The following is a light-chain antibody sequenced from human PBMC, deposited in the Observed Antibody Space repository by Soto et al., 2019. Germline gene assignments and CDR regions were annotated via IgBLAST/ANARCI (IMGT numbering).Light chain of an antibody. CDR3: QQRSNWHPT. V-gene: IGKV3-11*01. J-gene: IGKJ3*01. CDR1: QSVSSY. CDR2: DAS. Sequence: EIVLTQSPATLSLSPGERATLSCRASQSVSSYLAWYQQKPGQAPRLLIYDASNRATGIPARFSGSGSGTDFTLTISSLEPEDFAVYYCQQRSNWHPTFGPGTKVDI.